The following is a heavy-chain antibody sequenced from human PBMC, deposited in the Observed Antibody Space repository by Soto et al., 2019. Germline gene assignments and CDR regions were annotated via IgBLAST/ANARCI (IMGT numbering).Heavy chain of an antibody. CDR3: ARALRAGQEKYYYGSGSYYFVFVY. CDR1: GFTFSSYS. J-gene: IGHJ4*02. Sequence: PGGSLRLSCAASGFTFSSYSMNWVRQAPGKGLEWVSSISSSSSYIYYADSVKGRFTISRDNAKNSLYLQMNSLRAEDTAVCYCARALRAGQEKYYYGSGSYYFVFVYWGQGTLVTVSS. CDR2: ISSSSSYI. V-gene: IGHV3-21*01. D-gene: IGHD3-10*01.